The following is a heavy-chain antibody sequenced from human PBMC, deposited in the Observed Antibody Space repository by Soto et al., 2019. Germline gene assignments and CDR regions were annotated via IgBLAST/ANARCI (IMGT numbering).Heavy chain of an antibody. Sequence: QVQLQESGPGLVKPSQTLSLTCTVSGGSISSGDYYWSWIRQPPGKGLEWIGYIYYSGSTYYNPSLKSRVTISVDTSKNQFSLKLSSVTAADTAVYYCARAGGSGSYYPAAMNWFDPWGQGTLVTVSS. CDR3: ARAGGSGSYYPAAMNWFDP. J-gene: IGHJ5*02. D-gene: IGHD3-10*01. CDR1: GGSISSGDYY. V-gene: IGHV4-30-4*01. CDR2: IYYSGST.